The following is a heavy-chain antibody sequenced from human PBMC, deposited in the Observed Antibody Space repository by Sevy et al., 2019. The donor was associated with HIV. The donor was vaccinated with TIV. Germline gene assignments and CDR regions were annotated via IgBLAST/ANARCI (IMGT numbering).Heavy chain of an antibody. CDR1: GGSISSSSYY. J-gene: IGHJ4*02. V-gene: IGHV4-39*01. CDR3: ARPVLEQQLVWDYFDY. D-gene: IGHD6-13*01. Sequence: SETLSLTCTVSGGSISSSSYYWGWIRQPPGKGLEWIGSIYYSGSTYYNPSLKSRVTISVDTSKNQFSLKLSSVTAADTAVYYCARPVLEQQLVWDYFDYWGQGTLVTVSS. CDR2: IYYSGST.